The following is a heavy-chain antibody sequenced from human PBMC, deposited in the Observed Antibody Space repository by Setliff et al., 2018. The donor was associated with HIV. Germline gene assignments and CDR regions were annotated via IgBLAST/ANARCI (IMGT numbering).Heavy chain of an antibody. D-gene: IGHD3-22*01. Sequence: ASVKVSCKTSGYTFTGYFIHWVRQAPGQGLEWMGWINPDSGDTNYAQKFQGRLTMTRDTSINTAYMDLSRLRSDDTAVYYCATLDQGFHSSAFDTFDIWGQGTMVT. CDR3: ATLDQGFHSSAFDTFDI. V-gene: IGHV1-2*02. J-gene: IGHJ3*02. CDR1: GYTFTGYF. CDR2: INPDSGDT.